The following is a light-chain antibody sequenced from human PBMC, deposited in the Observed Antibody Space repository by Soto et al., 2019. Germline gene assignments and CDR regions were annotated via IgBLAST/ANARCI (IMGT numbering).Light chain of an antibody. V-gene: IGKV3-20*01. J-gene: IGKJ1*01. Sequence: EVVMTQSPVTLSVSPGERATLSCRASQSVSNNYLAWYQQKPGQAPRLLIYGASNRATGIPDRFSGSGSETDFTLTISRLEPEDFAVYYCQQYGSSGTFGQGTKVDI. CDR3: QQYGSSGT. CDR2: GAS. CDR1: QSVSNNY.